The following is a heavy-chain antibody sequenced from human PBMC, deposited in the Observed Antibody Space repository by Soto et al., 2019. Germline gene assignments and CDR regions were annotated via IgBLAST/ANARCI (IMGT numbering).Heavy chain of an antibody. D-gene: IGHD3-10*01. CDR1: GFTFSSYA. CDR3: ASMHTPTYYYGSGSSQADY. V-gene: IGHV3-64D*06. CDR2: ISSNGGST. Sequence: PGGSLRLSCSASGFTFSSYAMHWVRQAPGKGLEYVSAISSNGGSTYYADSVKGRFTISRDNSKNTLYLQMSSLRAEDTAVYYCASMHTPTYYYGSGSSQADYWGQGTLVTV. J-gene: IGHJ4*02.